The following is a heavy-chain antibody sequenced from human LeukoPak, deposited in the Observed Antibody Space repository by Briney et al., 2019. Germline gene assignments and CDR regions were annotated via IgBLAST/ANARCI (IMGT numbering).Heavy chain of an antibody. D-gene: IGHD2-2*02. V-gene: IGHV1-18*01. CDR2: ISAYNGNT. CDR3: ARDHCSSTSCYKANWFDP. CDR1: GYTFTSYG. Sequence: GASVKVSCKASGYTFTSYGISWVRQAPGQGLEWMGWISAYNGNTNNAQKLQGRVTMTTDTSTSTAYMELRSLRSDDTAVYYCARDHCSSTSCYKANWFDPWGQGTLVTVSS. J-gene: IGHJ5*02.